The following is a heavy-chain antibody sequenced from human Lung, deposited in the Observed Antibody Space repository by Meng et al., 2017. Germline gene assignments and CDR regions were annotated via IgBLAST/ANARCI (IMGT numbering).Heavy chain of an antibody. V-gene: IGHV1-2*06. Sequence: VQLARLWAEVEKPAPSVKVSCKPTGYNCPDYWLHWVRRAPGQGLEWMGRIDPKSGDTHYAQRFQGRVTMTGDTSISTAYMELSVLRSDYTAMYYCARDEDISAAGKLFGDYWGQGTLVTVSS. J-gene: IGHJ4*02. CDR3: ARDEDISAAGKLFGDY. CDR2: IDPKSGDT. D-gene: IGHD6-13*01. CDR1: GYNCPDYW.